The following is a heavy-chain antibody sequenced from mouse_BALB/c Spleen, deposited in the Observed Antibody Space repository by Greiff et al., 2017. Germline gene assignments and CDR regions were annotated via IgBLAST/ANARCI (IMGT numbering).Heavy chain of an antibody. Sequence: EVMLVESGGDLVKPGGSLKLSCAASGFTFSSYGMSWVRQTPDKRLEWVATISSGGSYTYYPDSVKGRFTISRDNAKNTLYLQMSSLKSEDTAMYYCARQEKSSYFDYWGQGTTLTVSS. J-gene: IGHJ2*01. V-gene: IGHV5-6*01. CDR1: GFTFSSYG. CDR2: ISSGGSYT. D-gene: IGHD1-1*01. CDR3: ARQEKSSYFDY.